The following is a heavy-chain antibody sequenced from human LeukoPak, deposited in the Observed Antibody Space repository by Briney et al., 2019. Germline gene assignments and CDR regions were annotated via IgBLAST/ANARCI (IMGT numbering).Heavy chain of an antibody. CDR3: AREADSSWFWAFFDY. Sequence: PGGSLRLSCAASGFTFSSYGMHWVRQAPGKGLGWVAVISSDGNKKYYADSVKGRFILSRDNSKNTAYLQMNSLRTEDTAMYYCAREADSSWFWAFFDYWGQGTLVTVSS. CDR1: GFTFSSYG. D-gene: IGHD6-13*01. V-gene: IGHV3-30*19. CDR2: ISSDGNKK. J-gene: IGHJ4*02.